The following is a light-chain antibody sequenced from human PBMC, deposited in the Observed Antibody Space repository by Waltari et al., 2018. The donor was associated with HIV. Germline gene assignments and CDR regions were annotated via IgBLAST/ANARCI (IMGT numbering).Light chain of an antibody. Sequence: AIQLTQSPSSLSASVGDRVTITCRASQGISSALAWYQQKVGKAPKLLIYDASSLQSGVPSSFSGSGSGTDFTLTISSLQPEDFATYYCQQFHSYPRTFGQGTKVEIK. CDR1: QGISSA. CDR2: DAS. CDR3: QQFHSYPRT. V-gene: IGKV1-13*02. J-gene: IGKJ1*01.